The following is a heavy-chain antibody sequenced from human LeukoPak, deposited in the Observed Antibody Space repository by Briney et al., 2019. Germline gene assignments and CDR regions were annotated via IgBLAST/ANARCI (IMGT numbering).Heavy chain of an antibody. J-gene: IGHJ3*02. D-gene: IGHD3-3*01. V-gene: IGHV1-58*02. CDR3: ATYYDFWNGYDAFDI. CDR1: GFTFTSSA. Sequence: SVKVSCKASGFTFTSSAMQWVRQARGQRLEWIGWIVVGSGNTNYAQKFQERVTITRDMSTSTAYMELSSLRSEDTAVYYCATYYDFWNGYDAFDIWGQGTMVTVSS. CDR2: IVVGSGNT.